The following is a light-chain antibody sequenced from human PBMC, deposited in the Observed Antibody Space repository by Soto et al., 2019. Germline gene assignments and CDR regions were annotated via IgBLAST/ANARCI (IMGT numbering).Light chain of an antibody. CDR1: QSVRSN. CDR2: GAS. CDR3: QEYDYCPLWP. V-gene: IGKV3-15*01. J-gene: IGKJ1*01. Sequence: ETVMTQSPATLPVSPGERATLSCRASQSVRSNLAWYQQKPGQAPRLLIYGASTRATGVPARFSGSGSGTESTLTIICLQSEDFALFYLQEYDYCPLWPFGQGTKADIK.